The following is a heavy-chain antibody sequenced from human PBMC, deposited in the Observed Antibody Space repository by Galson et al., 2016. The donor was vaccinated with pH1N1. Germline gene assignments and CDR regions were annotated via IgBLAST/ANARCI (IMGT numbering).Heavy chain of an antibody. Sequence: CAASGFTFSAHYMEWFRQAPGKGLEWVGRIRHKDYGYTTEYAASVRGRFTISRDENSLYLHMNSLRVEDTAVYYCASWAEGSQPFFHDWGQGTLVSVAS. D-gene: IGHD6-19*01. J-gene: IGHJ4*02. CDR3: ASWAEGSQPFFHD. CDR2: IRHKDYGYTT. V-gene: IGHV3-72*01. CDR1: GFTFSAHY.